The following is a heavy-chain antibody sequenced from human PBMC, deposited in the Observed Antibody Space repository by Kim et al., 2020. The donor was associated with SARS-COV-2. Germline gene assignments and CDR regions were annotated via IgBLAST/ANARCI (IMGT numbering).Heavy chain of an antibody. D-gene: IGHD6-19*01. V-gene: IGHV3-21*01. CDR3: ARFESSGWAGFDY. Sequence: YADSVKGRFTISRDNAKNSLYLQMNSLRAEDTAVDYCARFESSGWAGFDYWGQGTLVTVSS. J-gene: IGHJ4*02.